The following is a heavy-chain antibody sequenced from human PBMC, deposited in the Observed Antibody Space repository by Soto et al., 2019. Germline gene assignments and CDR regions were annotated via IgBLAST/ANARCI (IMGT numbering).Heavy chain of an antibody. D-gene: IGHD2-15*01. Sequence: QVQLVQSGAEVKKPGASVKVSCKASGYTFTSYAMHWVRQAPGQRLEWMGWINADNGNTKYSQKFQGRVTITRDTSASTAYMELSSLRSEDTAVYYCARGDIVVVVASTPFSPWGQGTLVTVSS. CDR2: INADNGNT. V-gene: IGHV1-3*01. J-gene: IGHJ5*02. CDR1: GYTFTSYA. CDR3: ARGDIVVVVASTPFSP.